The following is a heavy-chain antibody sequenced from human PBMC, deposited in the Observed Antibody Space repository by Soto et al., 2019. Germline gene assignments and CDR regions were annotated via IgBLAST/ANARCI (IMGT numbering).Heavy chain of an antibody. V-gene: IGHV3-48*02. CDR1: GFTFSSYS. J-gene: IGHJ2*01. D-gene: IGHD3-22*01. CDR3: ARDGVIVVDYWYFDL. Sequence: EVQLVESGGGLVQPGGSLRLSCAASGFTFSSYSMNWVRQAPGKGLEWVSYISSSSSTIYYADSVKGRFTISRDNAKNTLYLQMNSLRDEDTAVYYCARDGVIVVDYWYFDLWGRGTLVTVSS. CDR2: ISSSSSTI.